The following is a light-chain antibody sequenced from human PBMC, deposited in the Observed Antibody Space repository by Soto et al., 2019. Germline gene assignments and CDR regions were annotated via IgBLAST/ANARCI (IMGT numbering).Light chain of an antibody. J-gene: IGLJ2*01. Sequence: QPVLTQPPSASGTPGQRVTISCSGSSSNIGSNNVNWYQQLPGTAPKLLIYSNNQRPSGVPDRFSGSKSGTSASLAISGLQSEDEADYYCAAWDDSLNGPVVFGGGTKLTVL. CDR1: SSNIGSNN. CDR2: SNN. V-gene: IGLV1-44*01. CDR3: AAWDDSLNGPVV.